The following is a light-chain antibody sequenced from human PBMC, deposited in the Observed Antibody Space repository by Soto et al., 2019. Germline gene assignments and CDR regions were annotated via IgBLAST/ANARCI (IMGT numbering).Light chain of an antibody. V-gene: IGKV3-20*01. J-gene: IGKJ4*01. CDR3: QHYGSSPLT. Sequence: EIVLTQSPGTLSLSPGERATLSCRASQSVSSSYLAWYQQKPGQAPRLLIYDASSRATGIPDRFSGSGSGTDFTLTISRLEPEDFAAYYCQHYGSSPLTFGGGTKVEIK. CDR1: QSVSSSY. CDR2: DAS.